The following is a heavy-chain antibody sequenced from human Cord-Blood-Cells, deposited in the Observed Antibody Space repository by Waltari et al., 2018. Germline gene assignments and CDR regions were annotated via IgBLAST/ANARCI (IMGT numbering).Heavy chain of an antibody. V-gene: IGHV1-8*03. CDR3: ARGSPPLYQLLDY. J-gene: IGHJ4*02. CDR2: MNPNSGNT. Sequence: QVQLVQSGAEVKKPGASVKVSCKASGYTFTSSDIKWVRQATGQGLEWMGWMNPNSGNTGYAQKFQGRVTITRNTSISTAYMELSSLRSEDTAVYYCARGSPPLYQLLDYWGQGTLVTVSS. CDR1: GYTFTSSD. D-gene: IGHD2-2*01.